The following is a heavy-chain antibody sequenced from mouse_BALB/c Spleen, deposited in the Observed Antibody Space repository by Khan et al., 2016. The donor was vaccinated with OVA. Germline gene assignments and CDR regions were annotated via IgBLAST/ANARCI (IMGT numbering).Heavy chain of an antibody. Sequence: EVQLQQSGPELVKPGASVKISCKASGYSFTGYFMNWVMQSHGKSLEWIGRINPHIGETLYNQKFKGKATLTVDESSRTAHMEIRSLASEDSAVYYCARKNGSDFYYRGQGTTLTVSS. J-gene: IGHJ2*01. CDR2: INPHIGET. D-gene: IGHD1-1*01. CDR3: ARKNGSDFYY. V-gene: IGHV1-20*02. CDR1: GYSFTGYF.